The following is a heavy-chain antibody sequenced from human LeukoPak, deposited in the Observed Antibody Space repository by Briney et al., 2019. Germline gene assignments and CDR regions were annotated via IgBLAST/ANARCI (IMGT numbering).Heavy chain of an antibody. V-gene: IGHV3-7*01. Sequence: GGSLRLSCAASRFTFSDYWMSWVRQAPGKGLEWVAYIKRDGSDIYYVDSVKGRFIISRDNAKNSLYLQMNSLRVEDTAVYYCAREGVPYYEISDWFDPWGQGSLVTVSS. CDR2: IKRDGSDI. J-gene: IGHJ5*02. CDR3: AREGVPYYEISDWFDP. D-gene: IGHD3-9*01. CDR1: RFTFSDYW.